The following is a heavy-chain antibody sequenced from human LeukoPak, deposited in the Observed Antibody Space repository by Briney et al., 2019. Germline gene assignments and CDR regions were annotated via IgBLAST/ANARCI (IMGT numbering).Heavy chain of an antibody. J-gene: IGHJ4*02. V-gene: IGHV4-31*03. CDR2: IYYSGST. CDR3: ARGVPDYDFWSGFTWNYYFDY. Sequence: PSQTLSLTCTVSGGSISSGGYYWSWIRQHPGKGLEWIGYIYYSGSTYYNPSLKSRVTISVDTSKNQFSLKLSSVTAADMAVYYCARGVPDYDFWSGFTWNYYFDYWGQGTLVTVSS. D-gene: IGHD3-3*01. CDR1: GGSISSGGYY.